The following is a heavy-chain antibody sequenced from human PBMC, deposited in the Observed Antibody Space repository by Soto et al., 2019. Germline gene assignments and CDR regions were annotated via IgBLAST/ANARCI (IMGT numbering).Heavy chain of an antibody. CDR2: IDSSSTKI. CDR3: ASHYDMWSGYLSPVDY. V-gene: IGHV3-11*01. Sequence: QVQLVESGGDLVKRGGSLRLSCAASGSTFSDYYMSGIRQAPGKGLEWISYIDSSSTKIYYADSVKGRFTISRDNAKNSLYLEMNSLRDEDTAVYYCASHYDMWSGYLSPVDYWGQGTLVTVSS. CDR1: GSTFSDYY. J-gene: IGHJ4*02. D-gene: IGHD3-3*01.